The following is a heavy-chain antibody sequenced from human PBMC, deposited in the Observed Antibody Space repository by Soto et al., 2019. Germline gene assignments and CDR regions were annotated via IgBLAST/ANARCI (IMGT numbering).Heavy chain of an antibody. Sequence: GCSMKLSCAASGFTFSSYWMSWVRQAPGKGLEWVANIKQDGSEKYYVDSVKGRFTISRDNAKNSLYLQMNSLRAEDTAVYYCARDNYYYYYYGMDVWGQGTTVTVSS. V-gene: IGHV3-7*03. CDR1: GFTFSSYW. D-gene: IGHD1-20*01. J-gene: IGHJ6*02. CDR2: IKQDGSEK. CDR3: ARDNYYYYYYGMDV.